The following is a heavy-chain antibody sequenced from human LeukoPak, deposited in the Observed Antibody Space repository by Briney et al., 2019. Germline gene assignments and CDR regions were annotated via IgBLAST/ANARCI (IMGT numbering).Heavy chain of an antibody. V-gene: IGHV3-23*01. CDR3: AREIGYGDYVNYFDY. CDR1: GFTFSSYE. D-gene: IGHD4-17*01. CDR2: ISGSGGST. J-gene: IGHJ4*02. Sequence: GGSLRLSCAASGFTFSSYEMNWVRQAPGKGLEWVSAISGSGGSTYYADSVKGRFTTSRDNSKNTLYLQMNSLRAEDTAVYYCAREIGYGDYVNYFDYWGQGTLVTVSS.